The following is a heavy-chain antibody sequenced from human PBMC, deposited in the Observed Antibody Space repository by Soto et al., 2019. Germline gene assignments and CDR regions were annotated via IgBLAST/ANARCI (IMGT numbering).Heavy chain of an antibody. CDR1: GYSLTTHW. Sequence: PGESLKISCEGSGYSLTTHWINWVRQMPGKGLEWMGRIDPSQSYFKYNPSFQGQVTISADKSITTTHLQWSSLKASDTAIYYCAASIFYYGMDVWGQGTTVTVSS. J-gene: IGHJ6*02. CDR3: AASIFYYGMDV. V-gene: IGHV5-10-1*04. CDR2: IDPSQSYF.